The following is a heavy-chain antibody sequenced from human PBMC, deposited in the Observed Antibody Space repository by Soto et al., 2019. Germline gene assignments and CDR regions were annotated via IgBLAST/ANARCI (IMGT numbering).Heavy chain of an antibody. CDR1: GFSFSTYW. J-gene: IGHJ3*01. CDR3: ARSPGGYYLD. D-gene: IGHD3-10*01. CDR2: ISPDGSST. V-gene: IGHV3-74*01. Sequence: GGSLRLSCADSGFSFSTYWMHWVRQGPGKGLVWVSRISPDGSSTNYADSVRGRFTISRDNAKNTLYLQMNSLRAEDTAIYYCARSPGGYYLDWGQGTMVTVSS.